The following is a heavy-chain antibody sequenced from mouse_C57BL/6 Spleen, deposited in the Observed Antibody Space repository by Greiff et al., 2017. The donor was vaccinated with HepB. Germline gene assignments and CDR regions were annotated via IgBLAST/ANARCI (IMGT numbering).Heavy chain of an antibody. Sequence: QVQLQQPGAELVRPGSSVKLSCKASGYTFTSYWMDWVKQRPGQGLEWIGNIYPSDSETHYNQKFKDKATLTVDKSSSTAYMQLSSLTSEDSAVYYCARRGSTMVTYWYFDVWGTGTTVTVSS. CDR3: ARRGSTMVTYWYFDV. D-gene: IGHD2-2*01. CDR1: GYTFTSYW. J-gene: IGHJ1*03. V-gene: IGHV1-61*01. CDR2: IYPSDSET.